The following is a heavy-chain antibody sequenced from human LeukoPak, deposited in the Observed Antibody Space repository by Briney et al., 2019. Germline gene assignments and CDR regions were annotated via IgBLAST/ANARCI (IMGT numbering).Heavy chain of an antibody. Sequence: GGSLRLSCVVSGFTFSSYWMSWVRQAPGKGLEWVANIKQDGSEKYYVDSVKGRFTMSRDNAKNSLYLQMNSLRAEDTAVYYCARVQWELRGVGSYFGYWGQGALVTVSS. V-gene: IGHV3-7*01. CDR3: ARVQWELRGVGSYFGY. J-gene: IGHJ4*02. CDR2: IKQDGSEK. D-gene: IGHD1-26*01. CDR1: GFTFSSYW.